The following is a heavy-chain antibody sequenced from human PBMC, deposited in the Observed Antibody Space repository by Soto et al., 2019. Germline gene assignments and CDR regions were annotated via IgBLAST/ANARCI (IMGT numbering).Heavy chain of an antibody. Sequence: ASVKVSCKASGYTFTSYGIHWVRQAPGHRLEWMGWINAANGDTKYSPKFPGRVTITRDTSASTAYMELSSLRSEDTAVYYCVRRHVSATGIDWFDPWGQGTMVTVS. CDR2: INAANGDT. J-gene: IGHJ5*02. CDR1: GYTFTSYG. CDR3: VRRHVSATGIDWFDP. D-gene: IGHD6-13*01. V-gene: IGHV1-3*01.